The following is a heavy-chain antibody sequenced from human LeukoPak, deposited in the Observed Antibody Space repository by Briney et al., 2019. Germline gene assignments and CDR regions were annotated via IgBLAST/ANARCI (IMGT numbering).Heavy chain of an antibody. CDR2: IRYDGSNK. J-gene: IGHJ4*02. V-gene: IGHV3-30*02. CDR1: GFTFSSYG. D-gene: IGHD6-6*01. CDR3: PLIEYSSSGVDY. Sequence: GGSLRLSCAASGFTFSSYGMHWVRQAPGKGLEWVAFIRYDGSNKYYADSVKGRFTISRDNSKNTLYLQMNSLRAEDTAVYYCPLIEYSSSGVDYWGQGTLVTVSS.